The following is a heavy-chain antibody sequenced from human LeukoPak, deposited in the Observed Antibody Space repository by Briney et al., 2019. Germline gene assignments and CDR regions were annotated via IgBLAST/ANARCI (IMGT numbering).Heavy chain of an antibody. CDR3: ARGTPPLLLWFGELLSRTRTDYYYCYMDV. CDR2: MNPNSGNT. J-gene: IGHJ6*03. Sequence: GASVKVSCKASGYTFTSYDINWVRQATGQGLEWMGWMNPNSGNTGYAQKFQGRVTITRNTSISTAYMELSSLRSEDTAVYYCARGTPPLLLWFGELLSRTRTDYYYCYMDVWGKGTTVTVSS. CDR1: GYTFTSYD. D-gene: IGHD3-10*01. V-gene: IGHV1-8*03.